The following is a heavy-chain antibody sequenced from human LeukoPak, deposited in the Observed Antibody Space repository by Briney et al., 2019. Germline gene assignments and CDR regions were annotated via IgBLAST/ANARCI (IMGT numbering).Heavy chain of an antibody. J-gene: IGHJ4*02. CDR2: IYYSGST. CDR3: ARQPQYGSGSYYKPVFDY. Sequence: PSETLSLTCAVYGGSFSGYYWGWIRQPPGEGLEWIGSIYYSGSTYYNPSLKSRVTISVDTSKNQFSLKLSSVTAADTAVYYCARQPQYGSGSYYKPVFDYWGQGTLVTVSS. CDR1: GGSFSGYY. V-gene: IGHV4-39*01. D-gene: IGHD3-10*01.